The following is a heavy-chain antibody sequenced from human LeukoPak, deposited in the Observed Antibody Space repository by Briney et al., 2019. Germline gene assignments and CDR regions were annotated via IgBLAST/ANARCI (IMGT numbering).Heavy chain of an antibody. J-gene: IGHJ4*02. Sequence: SETLSLTCTVSGGSVSSGSYYWSRIRQPPGKGLEWIGYIYYSGSTNYNPSLKSRVTISVDTSKNQFSLKLSSVTAADTAVYYCARSTAPYYYDSSGYYYREWGQGTLVTVSS. CDR2: IYYSGST. V-gene: IGHV4-61*01. CDR3: ARSTAPYYYDSSGYYYRE. D-gene: IGHD3-22*01. CDR1: GGSVSSGSYY.